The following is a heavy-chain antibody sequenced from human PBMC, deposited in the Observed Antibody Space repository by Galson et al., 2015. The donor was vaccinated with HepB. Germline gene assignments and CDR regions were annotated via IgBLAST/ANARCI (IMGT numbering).Heavy chain of an antibody. V-gene: IGHV3-9*01. CDR3: AKDMGELPLNDAFDI. J-gene: IGHJ3*02. CDR1: GFTFDDYA. CDR2: ISWNSGSI. Sequence: SLRLSCAASGFTFDDYAMHWVRQAPGKGLEWVSGISWNSGSIGYADSVKGRFTISRDNAKNSLYLQMNSLRAEDTALYYCAKDMGELPLNDAFDIWGQGTMVTVSS. D-gene: IGHD1-26*01.